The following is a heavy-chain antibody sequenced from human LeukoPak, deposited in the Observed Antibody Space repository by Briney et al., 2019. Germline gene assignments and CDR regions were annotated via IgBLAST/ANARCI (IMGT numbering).Heavy chain of an antibody. D-gene: IGHD3-3*01. Sequence: SGTLSLTCAVSGGSISRSNWWSWVRQPPGRGLEWIGEIYHSGSTNYNPSLKSRVNISVDKSKNQFSLKLSSVTAADTAVYYCARLKLYFDFSTGNHYYFDSWGQGTLVIVSS. CDR1: GGSISRSNW. CDR3: ARLKLYFDFSTGNHYYFDS. V-gene: IGHV4-4*02. CDR2: IYHSGST. J-gene: IGHJ4*01.